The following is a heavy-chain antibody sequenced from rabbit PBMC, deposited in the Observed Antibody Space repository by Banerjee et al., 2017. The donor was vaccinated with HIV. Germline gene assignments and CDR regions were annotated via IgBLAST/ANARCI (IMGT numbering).Heavy chain of an antibody. CDR1: GFSFSSSYW. CDR2: IYAGSSGST. J-gene: IGHJ4*01. D-gene: IGHD4-1*01. V-gene: IGHV1S45*01. Sequence: EGSLTLTCTASGFSFSSSYWICWVRQAPGKGLEWITCIYAGSSGSTDYANWAKGRFTISKTSSTTVTLQMTSLTAADTATYFCARDLAGVIGWNFNLWGQGTLVTVS. CDR3: ARDLAGVIGWNFNL.